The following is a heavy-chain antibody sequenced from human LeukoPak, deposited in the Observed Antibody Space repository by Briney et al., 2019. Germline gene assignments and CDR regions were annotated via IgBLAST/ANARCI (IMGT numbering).Heavy chain of an antibody. CDR1: GGSISSYY. CDR3: ARAHSSSGDNWFDP. CDR2: IYYSGST. J-gene: IGHJ5*02. D-gene: IGHD6-6*01. Sequence: SETLSLTCTVSGGSISSYYWSWIRQPPGKGLEWIGYIYYSGSTNYNPSLKSRVTISVDTSKNQFSLKLSSVTAADTAVYYCARAHSSSGDNWFDPWGQGMLVTVSS. V-gene: IGHV4-59*01.